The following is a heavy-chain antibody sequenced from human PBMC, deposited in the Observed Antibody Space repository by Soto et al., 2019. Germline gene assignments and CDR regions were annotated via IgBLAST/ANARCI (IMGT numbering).Heavy chain of an antibody. CDR2: ISGSGGST. Sequence: GVLRLSCAASGFTFSSYAMSWVRQAPGKGLEWVSAISGSGGSTYYADSVKGRFTISRDNSKNTLYLQMNSLRAEDTAVYYCAKVTSGWYLAEYFQHWGQGTLVTVSS. V-gene: IGHV3-23*01. CDR3: AKVTSGWYLAEYFQH. J-gene: IGHJ1*01. CDR1: GFTFSSYA. D-gene: IGHD6-19*01.